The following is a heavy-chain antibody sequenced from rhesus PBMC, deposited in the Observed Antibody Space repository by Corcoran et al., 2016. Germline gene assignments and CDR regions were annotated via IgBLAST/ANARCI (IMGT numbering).Heavy chain of an antibody. CDR1: GGSISDDYY. V-gene: IGHV4-106*01. D-gene: IGHD1-20*01. Sequence: QVQLQESGPGLVQPSETLSLTCAVSGGSISDDYYWSWIRQPPGKGLEWIGYIYGRGGGTNYNPSLKNRVTISIDTSKNQVSLKLSSETAADTAVYYCARGESWNTPFWYWGQGVLVTVSA. CDR2: IYGRGGGT. CDR3: ARGESWNTPFWY. J-gene: IGHJ4*01.